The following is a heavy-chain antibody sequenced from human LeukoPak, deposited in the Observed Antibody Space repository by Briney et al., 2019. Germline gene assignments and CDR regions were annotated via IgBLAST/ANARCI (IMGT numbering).Heavy chain of an antibody. Sequence: GGSLRLSCAASGFSFRSFTMHWVRQAPGKGLEWVSGISDSDADTHYADSVKGRFTISRDNSKNTVYLQMSSLRVEDTALYYCAKDFVRGTLTGAFDVWGRGAMVTVSS. D-gene: IGHD3-10*01. V-gene: IGHV3-23*01. CDR1: GFSFRSFT. J-gene: IGHJ3*01. CDR3: AKDFVRGTLTGAFDV. CDR2: ISDSDADT.